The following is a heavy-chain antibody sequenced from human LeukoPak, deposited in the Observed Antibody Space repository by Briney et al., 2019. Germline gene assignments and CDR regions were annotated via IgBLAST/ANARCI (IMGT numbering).Heavy chain of an antibody. V-gene: IGHV4-39*07. Sequence: SETLSLTCSVSGGSIRSTTYYWGWIRQPPGKGLEWIGSIYYSGDTYYSPSLMSRVTISVDTSKNQFSLNLSSVTAADTAVYFCARAPHFFDTSGSRYYFDYWGQGALVTVSS. D-gene: IGHD3-22*01. CDR2: IYYSGDT. J-gene: IGHJ4*02. CDR1: GGSIRSTTYY. CDR3: ARAPHFFDTSGSRYYFDY.